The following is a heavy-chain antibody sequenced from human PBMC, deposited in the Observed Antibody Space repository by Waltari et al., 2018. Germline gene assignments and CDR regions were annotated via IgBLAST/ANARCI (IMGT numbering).Heavy chain of an antibody. CDR3: GRIAFGDDGGYFQY. D-gene: IGHD4-17*01. CDR2: MQYRGST. V-gene: IGHV4-39*01. J-gene: IGHJ1*01. Sequence: QVQLQESGPGLVKPSETLSLTCTVSGGSISSNYNWGWIRQPTGKGLEWMGNMQYRGSTFYNPSLESRVTISLDTSRNQFSLRLSSVYAADTAVYFCGRIAFGDDGGYFQYWGQGTLVTVSS. CDR1: GGSISSNYN.